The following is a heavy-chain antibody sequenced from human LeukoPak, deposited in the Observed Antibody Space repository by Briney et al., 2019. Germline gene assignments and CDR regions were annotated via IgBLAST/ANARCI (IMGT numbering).Heavy chain of an antibody. V-gene: IGHV3-53*01. CDR3: GTMSNYDSGGYYDS. Sequence: GGSLRLSCAVSGFSVSSNYMHWVRQAPGKGLQWVAVIYGAETANYADSVRGRFTISRDDAENTLYLQMSNLRVEDTALYYCGTMSNYDSGGYYDSWGLGTLVTVSS. CDR2: IYGAETA. CDR1: GFSVSSNY. D-gene: IGHD3-22*01. J-gene: IGHJ5*01.